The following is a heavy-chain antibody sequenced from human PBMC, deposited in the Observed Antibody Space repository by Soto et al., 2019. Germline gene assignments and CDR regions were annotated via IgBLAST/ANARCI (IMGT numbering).Heavy chain of an antibody. CDR2: IKGDGSEK. CDR3: AAGFPPDF. CDR1: GFTFSSSW. D-gene: IGHD3-10*01. J-gene: IGHJ4*02. V-gene: IGHV3-7*01. Sequence: GGSLRLSCAASGFTFSSSWMNWVRQAPGKGLEWVANIKGDGSEKYYVDSVKGRFTISRDNAKNSLYLQMNSLRAEDTAVYYCAAGFPPDFWGQGTLVTVSS.